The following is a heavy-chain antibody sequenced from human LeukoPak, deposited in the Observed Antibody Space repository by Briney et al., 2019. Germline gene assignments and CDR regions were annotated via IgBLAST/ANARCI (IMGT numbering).Heavy chain of an antibody. CDR1: GYTFSRYF. CDR2: INPSGGSP. J-gene: IGHJ4*02. D-gene: IGHD3-22*01. CDR3: ARASGQDYESSGYYFDY. Sequence: ASVKVSCKASGYTFSRYFMHWVRQAPGQGPEWMGIINPSGGSPIYAQKFQGRVTMTRDMSTSTVYMELSSLRSEDTALYYCARASGQDYESSGYYFDYWGQGTLVTVSS. V-gene: IGHV1-46*01.